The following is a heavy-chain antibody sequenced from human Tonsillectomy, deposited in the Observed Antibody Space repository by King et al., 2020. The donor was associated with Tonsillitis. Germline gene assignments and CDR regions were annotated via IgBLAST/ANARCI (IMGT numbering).Heavy chain of an antibody. CDR2: IRFDGSNE. CDR1: GFTFSSYG. CDR3: AKDGEWELLSTASAFDI. Sequence: VQLVESGGGVVQPGGSLRLSCAASGFTFSSYGMNWVRQAPGKGLEWVAFIRFDGSNEYYADSVKGRFTISRDNSKNTLYLQMSSLRVEDTAVYYCAKDGEWELLSTASAFDIWGQGTMVIVSS. J-gene: IGHJ3*02. V-gene: IGHV3-30*02. D-gene: IGHD1-26*01.